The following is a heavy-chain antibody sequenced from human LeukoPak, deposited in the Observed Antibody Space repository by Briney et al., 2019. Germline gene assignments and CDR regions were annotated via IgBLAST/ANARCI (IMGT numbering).Heavy chain of an antibody. CDR1: GYTVTELS. J-gene: IGHJ3*02. CDR2: IDPNSGGT. Sequence: GASVKVSCKVSGYTVTELSMHWVRQAPGQGLEWMGWIDPNSGGTNYAQKFQGRVTMTRDTSISTAYMELSRLRSDDTAVYYCARTFIYDNSGGDAFDIWGQGTMVTVSS. CDR3: ARTFIYDNSGGDAFDI. V-gene: IGHV1-2*02. D-gene: IGHD3-22*01.